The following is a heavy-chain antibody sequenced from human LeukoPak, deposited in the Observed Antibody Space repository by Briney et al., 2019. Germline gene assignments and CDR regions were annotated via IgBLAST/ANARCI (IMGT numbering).Heavy chain of an antibody. CDR2: IYYSGST. V-gene: IGHV4-39*01. Sequence: PGGSLRLSCAASGFTFSSYWMHWVRQAPGKGLEWIGSIYYSGSTYYNPSLKSRVTISVDTSKNQFSLKLSSVTAADTAVYYCARHRSSMSPFDPWGQGTLVTVSS. CDR3: ARHRSSMSPFDP. CDR1: GFTFSSYW. J-gene: IGHJ5*02. D-gene: IGHD5/OR15-5a*01.